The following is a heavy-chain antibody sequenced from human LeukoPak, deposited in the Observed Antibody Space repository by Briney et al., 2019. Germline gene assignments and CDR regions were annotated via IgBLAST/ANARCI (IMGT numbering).Heavy chain of an antibody. J-gene: IGHJ3*02. D-gene: IGHD5-18*01. CDR3: TTEGYTYGNHGLDI. Sequence: PGGSLRLSCAASGFTFSSYGMHWVRQAPGKGLEWVGHIKRKSDGGTTDYAAPVKGRFTISRDDSKNTLYVQMNNLEIEDTAVYYCTTEGYTYGNHGLDIWGQGTMVTVSS. CDR2: IKRKSDGGTT. V-gene: IGHV3-15*01. CDR1: GFTFSSYG.